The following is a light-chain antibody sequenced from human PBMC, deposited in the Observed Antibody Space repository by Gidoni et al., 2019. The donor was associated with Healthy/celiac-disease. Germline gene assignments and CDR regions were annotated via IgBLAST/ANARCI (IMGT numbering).Light chain of an antibody. CDR3: QQYNSYSQT. CDR2: KAS. Sequence: DIQMTQSPSTLSASVGDRVTITCRASQSISSWLAWYQQKPGKAPKLLICKASSLESGVPSRFSGSGSGTEFTLTISSLQPDDFATYYCQQYNSYSQTFGQGTKLEIK. V-gene: IGKV1-5*03. J-gene: IGKJ2*01. CDR1: QSISSW.